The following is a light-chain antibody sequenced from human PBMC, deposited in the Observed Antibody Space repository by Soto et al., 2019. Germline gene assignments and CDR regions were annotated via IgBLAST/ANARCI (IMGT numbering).Light chain of an antibody. V-gene: IGLV2-14*01. J-gene: IGLJ2*01. Sequence: QSALTQPVSVSGSPGQSITISCTGTSSDVGGYNYVSWYQQHPGKAPKLIIYDVSYRPSGISNRFSGSKSGNTASLSISGLQAEDKADYYCCSYTSSSTKVFGGGTKLTVL. CDR1: SSDVGGYNY. CDR3: CSYTSSSTKV. CDR2: DVS.